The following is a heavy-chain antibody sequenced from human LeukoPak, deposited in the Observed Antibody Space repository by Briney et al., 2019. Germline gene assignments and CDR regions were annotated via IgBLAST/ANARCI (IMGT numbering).Heavy chain of an antibody. CDR1: GFTFVSYW. J-gene: IGHJ4*02. CDR3: SRRLTGSSGFYYFDY. V-gene: IGHV3-74*01. D-gene: IGHD6-19*01. Sequence: GGSLRVSCAASGFTFVSYWMHWVRQAPGKGLLWVSRVSPDGSSTHYADSVKGRFTISRDNAKNTLYLQMNSLRAEDTAVYYCSRRLTGSSGFYYFDYWGQGTLVTVSS. CDR2: VSPDGSST.